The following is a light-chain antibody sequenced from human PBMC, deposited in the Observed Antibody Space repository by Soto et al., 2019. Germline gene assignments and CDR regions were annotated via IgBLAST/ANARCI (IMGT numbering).Light chain of an antibody. J-gene: IGKJ5*01. Sequence: IQLTQSPSSLSASVGDRVTITCRASQGISSYLAWYQQKPGEAPKLLIYAASTLYGGVPSRFSGSGSGTDFTLTISSLQPEDFAAYYCQQLNSYPITFGQGTRLENK. V-gene: IGKV1-9*01. CDR2: AAS. CDR3: QQLNSYPIT. CDR1: QGISSY.